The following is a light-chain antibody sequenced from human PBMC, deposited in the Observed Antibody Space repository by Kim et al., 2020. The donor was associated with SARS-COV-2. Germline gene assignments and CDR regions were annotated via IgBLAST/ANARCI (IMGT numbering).Light chain of an antibody. CDR1: RSNIGANYG. J-gene: IGLJ3*02. V-gene: IGLV1-40*01. Sequence: QSVLTQPPSVSGAPGQSVTTSCTGGRSNIGANYGVHWYQQFPGAAPKLLIYSNINRPSGVPDRFSGSKSDTSAYLAITGLRPEDEAIYFCQSYDNSLSGWVFGGGTKVTVL. CDR2: SNI. CDR3: QSYDNSLSGWV.